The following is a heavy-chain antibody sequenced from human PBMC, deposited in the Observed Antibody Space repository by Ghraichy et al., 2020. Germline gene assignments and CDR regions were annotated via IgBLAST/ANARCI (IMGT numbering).Heavy chain of an antibody. V-gene: IGHV4-30-2*01. CDR1: GGSISSGGYS. CDR2: IYHSGST. J-gene: IGHJ6*02. D-gene: IGHD2-2*01. Sequence: SQTLSLTCAVSGGSISSGGYSWSWIRQPPGKGLEWIGYIYHSGSTYYNPSLKSRVTISVDRSKNQFSLKLSSVTAADTAVYYCARKLPAGGGMDVWGQGTTVTVSS. CDR3: ARKLPAGGGMDV.